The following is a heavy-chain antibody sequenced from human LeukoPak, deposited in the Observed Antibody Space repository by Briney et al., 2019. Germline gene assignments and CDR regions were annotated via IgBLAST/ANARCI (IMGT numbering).Heavy chain of an antibody. Sequence: SETLSLTCTVSGGSISSSSYYWGWIRQPPGKGLEWIGSIYFSGATYYTPSLKSRVTMLVDTSKNQFSLKLSSVTAAETAVYYCARVPKHWLVQGPFDYWGQGTLVTVSS. D-gene: IGHD6-19*01. CDR3: ARVPKHWLVQGPFDY. V-gene: IGHV4-39*07. CDR2: IYFSGAT. CDR1: GGSISSSSYY. J-gene: IGHJ4*02.